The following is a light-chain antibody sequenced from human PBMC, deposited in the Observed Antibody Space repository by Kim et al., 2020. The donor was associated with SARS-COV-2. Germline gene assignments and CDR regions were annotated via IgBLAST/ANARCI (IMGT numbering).Light chain of an antibody. J-gene: IGLJ2*01. CDR2: QDS. Sequence: SYELTQPPSVSVSPGQTASITCAGDKLGDRYACWYQQKPGQSPVLVIYQDSKRPSGIPERFSGSNSGNTATLTISGTQAMDEADYYCQAWDNSTADFGGG. V-gene: IGLV3-1*01. CDR3: QAWDNSTAD. CDR1: KLGDRY.